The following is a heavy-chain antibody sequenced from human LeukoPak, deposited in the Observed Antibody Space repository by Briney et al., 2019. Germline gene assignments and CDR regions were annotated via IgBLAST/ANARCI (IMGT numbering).Heavy chain of an antibody. CDR3: ATEVGIGYDSSGYYPDY. CDR1: GFTVSSNY. Sequence: PGGSLRLSCAASGFTVSSNYMSWVRQAPGKGLERVSVIYSGGSTYYADSVKGRFTISRDNSKNTLYLQMNSLRAEDTAVYYCATEVGIGYDSSGYYPDYWGQGTLVTVSS. D-gene: IGHD3-22*01. V-gene: IGHV3-66*02. J-gene: IGHJ4*02. CDR2: IYSGGST.